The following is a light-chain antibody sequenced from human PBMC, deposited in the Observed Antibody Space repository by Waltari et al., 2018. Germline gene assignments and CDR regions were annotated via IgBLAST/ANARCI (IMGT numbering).Light chain of an antibody. CDR2: DTS. J-gene: IGKJ4*01. CDR3: QQRSLWPLT. Sequence: EIVLTQSPATLSLFAGERATLPCRASESVSRYLGGYQQKPGQAPRLLIYDTSIRATGVPARFIGSGYGTDFTLTISSLEPEDFALYFCQQRSLWPLTFGGGTKVEI. V-gene: IGKV3-11*01. CDR1: ESVSRY.